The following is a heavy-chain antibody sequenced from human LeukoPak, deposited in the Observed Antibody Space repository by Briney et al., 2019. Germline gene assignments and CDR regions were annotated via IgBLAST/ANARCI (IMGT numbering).Heavy chain of an antibody. D-gene: IGHD1-7*01. V-gene: IGHV1-46*01. CDR3: ARDTTNNWNYGPGAFDI. Sequence: ASVKVSCKASGYTFTSYYMHWVRQAPGQGLEWMGIINPSGGSTSYAQKFQGRVTMTRDTSTSTVYMELSSLRSEDTAVYYCARDTTNNWNYGPGAFDIWGQGTMVTVSS. CDR2: INPSGGST. CDR1: GYTFTSYY. J-gene: IGHJ3*02.